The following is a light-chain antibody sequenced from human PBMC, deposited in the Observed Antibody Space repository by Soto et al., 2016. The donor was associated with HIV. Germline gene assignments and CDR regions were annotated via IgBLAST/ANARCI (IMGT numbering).Light chain of an antibody. J-gene: IGKJ4*01. V-gene: IGKV1-33*01. Sequence: DIQMTQSPSSLSASVGDRVTITCQASQDISNYLSWYHQKPGKAPKLLIYDASNLETGVPSRFSGSGSGTDFTFTISSLQPEDIATYYCQQYYNVPLTFGGGTKMGIK. CDR3: QQYYNVPLT. CDR2: DAS. CDR1: QDISNY.